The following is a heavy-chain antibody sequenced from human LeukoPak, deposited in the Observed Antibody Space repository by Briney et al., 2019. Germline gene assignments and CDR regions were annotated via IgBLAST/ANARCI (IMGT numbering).Heavy chain of an antibody. CDR3: ARDRPRLRGYSYGYYYYMDV. D-gene: IGHD5-18*01. V-gene: IGHV4-39*07. Sequence: PSETLSLTCTVSGGSISSSSYYWGWIRQPPGKGLEWIGSIYYSGSTYYNPSLKSRVTISVDTSKNQFSLKLSSVTAADTAVYYCARDRPRLRGYSYGYYYYMDVWGKGTTVTVSS. CDR1: GGSISSSSYY. J-gene: IGHJ6*03. CDR2: IYYSGST.